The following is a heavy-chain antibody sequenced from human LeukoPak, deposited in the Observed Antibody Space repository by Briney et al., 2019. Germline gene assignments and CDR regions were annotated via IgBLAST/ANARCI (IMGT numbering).Heavy chain of an antibody. J-gene: IGHJ4*02. Sequence: PGGSLRLSCAASGFTFSSYAMSWVRQAPGKGLEWVGRIKSKTDGGATDYAAPVKGRFTISRDDSKNTLYLQMNSLKTEDTAVYYCTTADLLLPYYFDYWGQGTLVTVSS. V-gene: IGHV3-15*01. CDR1: GFTFSSYA. CDR3: TTADLLLPYYFDY. CDR2: IKSKTDGGAT. D-gene: IGHD2-15*01.